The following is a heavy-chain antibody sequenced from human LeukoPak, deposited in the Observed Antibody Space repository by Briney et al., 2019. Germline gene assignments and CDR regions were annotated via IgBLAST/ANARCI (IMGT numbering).Heavy chain of an antibody. CDR3: AKDILVGGSYQSPFDY. D-gene: IGHD1-26*01. CDR2: FGGNSGSI. V-gene: IGHV3-9*01. CDR1: GLTFVDYA. Sequence: GGSLRSSCAAPGLTFVDYAMPWARQAPGKGLEWVSGFGGNSGSIGYADSVKGRFTISRDNAKNSLYLQMNSLRAEDTALYYCAKDILVGGSYQSPFDYWGQGTLVTVSS. J-gene: IGHJ4*02.